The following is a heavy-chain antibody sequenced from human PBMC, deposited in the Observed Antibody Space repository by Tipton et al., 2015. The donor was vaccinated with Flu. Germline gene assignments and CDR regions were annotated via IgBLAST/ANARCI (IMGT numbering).Heavy chain of an antibody. J-gene: IGHJ6*02. CDR1: GDSISNYY. D-gene: IGHD3-9*01. CDR3: ARLAYYDTLTAYYPYAMDV. V-gene: IGHV4-4*07. Sequence: TLSLTCTVSGDSISNYYWSWIRQPAGKGLEWIGRIHTSGSTNYNPSLKSRVTMSVDTSKNQFSLKLSSVIAADTAVYYCARLAYYDTLTAYYPYAMDVWGQGTTVTVSS. CDR2: IHTSGST.